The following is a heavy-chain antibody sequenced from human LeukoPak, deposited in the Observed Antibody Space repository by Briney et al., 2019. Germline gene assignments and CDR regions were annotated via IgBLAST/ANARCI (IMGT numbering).Heavy chain of an antibody. Sequence: GASVKVSCKVSGYTLTELSMHWVRQAPGKGLEWMGGFDPEDGETIYAQKFQGRVTMTEDTSTDTAYMELSSLRSEDTAVYYCARRGGYYYDSSGSANDAFDIWGQGTMVTVSS. CDR1: GYTLTELS. CDR2: FDPEDGET. V-gene: IGHV1-24*01. D-gene: IGHD3-22*01. CDR3: ARRGGYYYDSSGSANDAFDI. J-gene: IGHJ3*02.